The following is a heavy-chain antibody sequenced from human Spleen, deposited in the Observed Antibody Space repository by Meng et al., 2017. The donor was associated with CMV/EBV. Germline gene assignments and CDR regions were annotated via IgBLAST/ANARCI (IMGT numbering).Heavy chain of an antibody. D-gene: IGHD3-16*01. CDR3: ARVREHTSLGNYWFDP. CDR2: IDHSGNS. J-gene: IGHJ5*02. CDR1: GASITTTKW. Sequence: SETLSLTCAVSGASITTTKWWTWVRQPPGKGLEWVGEIDHSGNSYSNPSLKSRLTLSLDTSKNHLSLRMTSVTAEDTAIYYCARVREHTSLGNYWFDPWGQGTLVTVSS. V-gene: IGHV4-4*02.